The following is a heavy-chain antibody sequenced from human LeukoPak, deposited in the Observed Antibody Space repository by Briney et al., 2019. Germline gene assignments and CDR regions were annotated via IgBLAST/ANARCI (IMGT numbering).Heavy chain of an antibody. V-gene: IGHV3-30*02. Sequence: GGSLRLSCAASGFTFSVYGIHWVRQAPGKGLEWVAFIRYDGSNKYYADYVKGRFTISRDNSKNSLFVQMNSLRAEDTAVYFCAKSRSGSANWALQIFDNWGQGTLVTVSS. J-gene: IGHJ4*02. CDR1: GFTFSVYG. CDR3: AKSRSGSANWALQIFDN. D-gene: IGHD1-1*01. CDR2: IRYDGSNK.